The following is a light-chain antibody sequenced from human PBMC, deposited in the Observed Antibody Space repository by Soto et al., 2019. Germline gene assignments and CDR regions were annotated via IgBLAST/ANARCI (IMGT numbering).Light chain of an antibody. CDR1: NGDVGAYNY. J-gene: IGLJ1*01. CDR2: DVT. V-gene: IGLV2-14*01. Sequence: QSVLTXPASVSGSPGQSITISCTGTNGDVGAYNYVSWYQQHPGKAPRLMIYDVTSRPSGVSNRFSGSKSGNTASLTISGLQAEDEADYYCSSYTGSSTLFVFGTGTKVTVL. CDR3: SSYTGSSTLFV.